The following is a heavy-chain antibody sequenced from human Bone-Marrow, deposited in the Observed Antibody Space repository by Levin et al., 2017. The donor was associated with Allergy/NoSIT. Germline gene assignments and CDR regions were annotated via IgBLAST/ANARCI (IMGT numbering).Heavy chain of an antibody. D-gene: IGHD3-10*01. CDR3: ARDSGPARYGMDV. Sequence: GGSLRLSCAASGFTFSSYWMSWVRQAPGKGLEWVANIKQDGSEKYYVDSVKGRFTISRDNAKNSLYLQMNSLRAEDTAVYYCARDSGPARYGMDVWGQGTTVTVSS. CDR2: IKQDGSEK. CDR1: GFTFSSYW. J-gene: IGHJ6*02. V-gene: IGHV3-7*01.